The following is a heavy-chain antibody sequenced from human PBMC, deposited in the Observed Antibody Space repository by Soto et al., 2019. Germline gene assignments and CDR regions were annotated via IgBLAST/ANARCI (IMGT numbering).Heavy chain of an antibody. D-gene: IGHD3-9*01. V-gene: IGHV1-69*02. CDR3: AIGFLVTNETIDH. Sequence: QVQLVQSGAEVKKPGSSVKVSCKASGGTFSSYTISLVRQAPGQGLEWMGRIIPILGIANYAQKFQGRVTMTADKSTSTAYMDLSSLRSEDTAVYYCAIGFLVTNETIDHWGQGTLVTVSS. CDR1: GGTFSSYT. J-gene: IGHJ4*02. CDR2: IIPILGIA.